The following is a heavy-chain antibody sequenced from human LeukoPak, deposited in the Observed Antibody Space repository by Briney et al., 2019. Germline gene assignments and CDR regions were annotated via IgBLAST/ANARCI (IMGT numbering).Heavy chain of an antibody. Sequence: GGSLRLSCAASGFTFSSYEMNWVRQAPGKGLEWVSYISSSGSTIYYADSVKGRFTISRDNAKNSLYLQMNSLRAVDTAVYYCAAGPHIVVVVAANPSPHFDYWGQGTLVTVPS. J-gene: IGHJ4*02. V-gene: IGHV3-48*03. CDR3: AAGPHIVVVVAANPSPHFDY. D-gene: IGHD2-15*01. CDR2: ISSSGSTI. CDR1: GFTFSSYE.